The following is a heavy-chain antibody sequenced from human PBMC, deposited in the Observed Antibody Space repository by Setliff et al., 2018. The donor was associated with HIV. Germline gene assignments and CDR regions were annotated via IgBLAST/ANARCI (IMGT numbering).Heavy chain of an antibody. V-gene: IGHV3-72*01. Sequence: PGGSLRLSCAASGFTFSTYAMGWVRQAPGKGLEWIGEINYSGNTNYNPSLKTRVTIQYAASVQGRFTISRDDSKNSLYLQMSNLQAEDTALYYCTRAGYGHGFDIWGQGTTVTVSS. J-gene: IGHJ6*02. CDR2: INYSGNTNYNPSLKTRVTI. CDR3: TRAGYGHGFDI. D-gene: IGHD5-18*01. CDR1: GFTFSTYA.